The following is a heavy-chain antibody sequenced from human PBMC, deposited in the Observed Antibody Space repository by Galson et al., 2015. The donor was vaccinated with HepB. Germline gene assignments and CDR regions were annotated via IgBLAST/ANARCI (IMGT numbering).Heavy chain of an antibody. V-gene: IGHV7-4-1*02. Sequence: SVKVSCKASGYTFTSYGMNRVRQAPGQGLEWMGWINTNTGNPTYAEGFTGRFVFSTDNSVSTAYLQNSSLKAEDTAVYYSARAITYYYDRSGSAHDYWGQGTLVTVSS. D-gene: IGHD3-22*01. CDR3: ARAITYYYDRSGSAHDY. J-gene: IGHJ4*02. CDR1: GYTFTSYG. CDR2: INTNTGNP.